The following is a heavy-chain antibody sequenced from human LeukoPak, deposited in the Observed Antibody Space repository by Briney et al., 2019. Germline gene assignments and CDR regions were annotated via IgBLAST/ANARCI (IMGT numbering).Heavy chain of an antibody. Sequence: GGSLRLSCAASGFTFDDYAMHWVRQAPGKGLEWVSGISWNSGSIGYADSVKGRFTISRDNAKNSLYLQMNSLRAEDTALYYCAKDVDSSDYNGWFDPWGQGTLVTVSS. CDR3: AKDVDSSDYNGWFDP. CDR2: ISWNSGSI. D-gene: IGHD3-22*01. V-gene: IGHV3-9*01. CDR1: GFTFDDYA. J-gene: IGHJ5*02.